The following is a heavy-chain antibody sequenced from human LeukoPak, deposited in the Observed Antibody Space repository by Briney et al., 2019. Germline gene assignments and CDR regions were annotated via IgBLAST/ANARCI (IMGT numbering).Heavy chain of an antibody. CDR2: IYHSGST. D-gene: IGHD3-3*01. Sequence: SGTLSLTCAVSAYSISSGYYWGWIRQPPGKGLEWIGSIYHSGSTHYNPSLKSRVTISLDTSKNQFSLKLSSVTAADTAVYYCARVGAGWSGTYYFDYWGQGTLVTVSS. CDR1: AYSISSGYY. J-gene: IGHJ4*02. V-gene: IGHV4-38-2*01. CDR3: ARVGAGWSGTYYFDY.